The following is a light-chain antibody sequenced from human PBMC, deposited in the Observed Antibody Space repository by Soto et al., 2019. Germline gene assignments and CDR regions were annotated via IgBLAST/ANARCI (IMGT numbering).Light chain of an antibody. V-gene: IGLV2-8*01. CDR2: EVI. J-gene: IGLJ1*01. CDR1: SNDVGGYDS. CDR3: SSHSGSFNFYV. Sequence: QSVLTQPPSASGSPAQSVTISCTGTSNDVGGYDSVSWFQQRPGKVPKLLIYEVIKRPSGVPDRFSGSKSGNTASLTVSGLQAEDEADYYCSSHSGSFNFYVFGTGTKV.